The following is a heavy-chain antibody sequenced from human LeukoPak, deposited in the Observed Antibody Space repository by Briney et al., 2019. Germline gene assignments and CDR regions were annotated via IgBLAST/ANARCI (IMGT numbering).Heavy chain of an antibody. Sequence: PSQTLSLTCTVSGGSISSGGYYWSWIRQHPGKGLEWIGYIYYSGSTYYNPSLKSRVTISVDTSKNQFSLKLSSVTAADTAVYYCARGSGSSEYGDYLPFDPWGQGTLVTVSS. CDR2: IYYSGST. CDR3: ARGSGSSEYGDYLPFDP. CDR1: GGSISSGGYY. D-gene: IGHD4-17*01. J-gene: IGHJ5*02. V-gene: IGHV4-31*03.